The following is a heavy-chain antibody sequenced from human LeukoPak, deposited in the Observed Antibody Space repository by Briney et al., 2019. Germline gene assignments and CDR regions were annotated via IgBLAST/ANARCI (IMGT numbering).Heavy chain of an antibody. D-gene: IGHD6-13*01. J-gene: IGHJ4*02. CDR3: ARGIAAAGTDLDY. Sequence: PGGSLRLSCAASGFTFRNYEIHWVRQAAGKGLEWVSHISSSGSTKYYADSVKGRFTISRDNAKNSLYLQVNSLRVEDTAIYYCARGIAAAGTDLDYWGQGTLVSVSS. CDR1: GFTFRNYE. CDR2: ISSSGSTK. V-gene: IGHV3-48*03.